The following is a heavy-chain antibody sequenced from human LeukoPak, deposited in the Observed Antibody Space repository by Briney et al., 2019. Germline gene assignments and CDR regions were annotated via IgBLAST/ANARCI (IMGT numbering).Heavy chain of an antibody. CDR1: GFTFSSYW. Sequence: GGXLRLSCAASGFTFSSYWMSWVRQAPGKGLEWVANTKQDGSEKYYVDSVKGRFTISRDNAKNSLYLQMNSLRAEDMALYYCAKSPSYYYDSSGYFDYWGQGTLITVSS. D-gene: IGHD3-22*01. CDR3: AKSPSYYYDSSGYFDY. V-gene: IGHV3-7*03. CDR2: TKQDGSEK. J-gene: IGHJ4*02.